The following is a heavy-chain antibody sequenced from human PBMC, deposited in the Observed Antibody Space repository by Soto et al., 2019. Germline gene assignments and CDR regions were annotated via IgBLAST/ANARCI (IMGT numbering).Heavy chain of an antibody. CDR3: ARDEEYCGSTTCPFDS. CDR2: IHYSGNT. D-gene: IGHD2-2*01. J-gene: IGHJ4*02. CDR1: GVPISGGGYF. Sequence: SETLSLTCSVSGVPISGGGYFWNWIRQRPGKGLEWIGNIHYSGNTDYNPSLKSRVTISVDTSKNQFSLQLTSVTAADTAVYFCARDEEYCGSTTCPFDSWGQGTLVTVSS. V-gene: IGHV4-31*03.